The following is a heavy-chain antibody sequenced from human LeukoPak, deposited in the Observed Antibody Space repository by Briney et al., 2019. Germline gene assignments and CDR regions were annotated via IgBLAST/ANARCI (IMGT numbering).Heavy chain of an antibody. CDR3: AKDAQRGFDYSNSLEY. V-gene: IGHV3-33*03. D-gene: IGHD4-11*01. J-gene: IGHJ4*02. CDR2: IWSDGTNK. CDR1: GFTFSHFG. Sequence: GGSLRLSCAASGFTFSHFGFHWVRQAPGKGLEWVAVIWSDGTNKYYGNSVKDRFTIHRDDSQNRVYLQMNNLRVDDTAIYFCAKDAQRGFDYSNSLEYWGQGSPVTVSS.